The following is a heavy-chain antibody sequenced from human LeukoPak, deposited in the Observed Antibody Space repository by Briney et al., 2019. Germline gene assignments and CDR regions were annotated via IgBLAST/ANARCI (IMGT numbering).Heavy chain of an antibody. CDR3: ARENSSGWYNYGMDV. J-gene: IGHJ6*04. V-gene: IGHV3-30*04. Sequence: GGSLRLSCAASGFTFSSYGMHWVRQAPGKGLEWVAVISYDGSNKYYADSVKGRFTISRDNSKNTLYLQMNSLRAEDTAVYYCARENSSGWYNYGMDVWGKGTTVTVSS. D-gene: IGHD6-19*01. CDR2: ISYDGSNK. CDR1: GFTFSSYG.